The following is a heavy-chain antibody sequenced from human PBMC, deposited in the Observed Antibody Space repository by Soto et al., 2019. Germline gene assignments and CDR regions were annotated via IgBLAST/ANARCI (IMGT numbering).Heavy chain of an antibody. J-gene: IGHJ3*02. CDR1: GYTLTELS. V-gene: IGHV1-24*01. CDR3: SSGRAGIAAAGMWRDAFDI. Sequence: ASVKVSCKVSGYTLTELSMHWVRQAPGKGLEWMGGFDPEDGETIYAQKFQGRVTMTEDTSTDTAYMELSSLRSEDTAVYYCSSGRAGIAAAGMWRDAFDIWGQGTMVTVSS. D-gene: IGHD6-13*01. CDR2: FDPEDGET.